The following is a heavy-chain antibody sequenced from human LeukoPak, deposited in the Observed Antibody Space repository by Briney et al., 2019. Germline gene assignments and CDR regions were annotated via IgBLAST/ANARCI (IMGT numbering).Heavy chain of an antibody. D-gene: IGHD3-22*01. CDR3: ARHSYYDSSEGAFDI. Sequence: GESLKISCKGSGYSFTSYWIGWVRQMPGKGLEWMGIIYPGGSDTRYSPSFQGQVTISADKSISTAYLQWSSLKASDTAMYYCARHSYYDSSEGAFDIWGQGTMVTVSS. CDR1: GYSFTSYW. V-gene: IGHV5-51*01. CDR2: IYPGGSDT. J-gene: IGHJ3*02.